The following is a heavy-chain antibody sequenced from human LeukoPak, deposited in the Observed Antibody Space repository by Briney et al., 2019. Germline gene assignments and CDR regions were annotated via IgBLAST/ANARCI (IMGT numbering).Heavy chain of an antibody. CDR1: GFTFSSYA. CDR3: ARNLDYYFDY. J-gene: IGHJ4*02. Sequence: GGSLRLSCVASGFTFSSYAMGWVRQAPGKGLEWVAIIWFDGSDKYYADSVKGRFTISRDNSKNTLYLQMNSLRTEDTAVYLCARNLDYYFDYWGQGTLVTVSS. CDR2: IWFDGSDK. V-gene: IGHV3-33*08.